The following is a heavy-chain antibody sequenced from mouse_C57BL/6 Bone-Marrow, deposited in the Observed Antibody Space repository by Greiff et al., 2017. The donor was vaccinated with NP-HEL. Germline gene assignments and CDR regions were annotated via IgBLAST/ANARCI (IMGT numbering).Heavy chain of an antibody. V-gene: IGHV1-66*01. J-gene: IGHJ4*01. D-gene: IGHD3-1*01. CDR3: ARRHYYYAMDY. CDR1: GYSFTSYY. Sequence: QVQLQQSGPELVKPGASVKISCKASGYSFTSYYIHWVKQRPGQGLEWIGWIYPGGGNTKYNEKFKGKATLTADTSSSTAYMQLSSLTSEDSAVYYCARRHYYYAMDYWGQGTSVTVSS. CDR2: IYPGGGNT.